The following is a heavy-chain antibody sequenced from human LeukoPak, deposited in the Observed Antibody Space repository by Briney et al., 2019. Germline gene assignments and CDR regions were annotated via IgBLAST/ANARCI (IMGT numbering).Heavy chain of an antibody. Sequence: SETLSLTCTVSGGSISIYYWNWIRQPAGKGLEWIGRIYTNENTFFNPSLKSRVTMSVDTSKNQFSLQLTSVTAADAAVYYCARSSDSSGYYGGGIIDYWGQGTLVTVSS. J-gene: IGHJ4*02. V-gene: IGHV4-4*07. CDR2: IYTNENT. CDR1: GGSISIYY. CDR3: ARSSDSSGYYGGGIIDY. D-gene: IGHD6-19*01.